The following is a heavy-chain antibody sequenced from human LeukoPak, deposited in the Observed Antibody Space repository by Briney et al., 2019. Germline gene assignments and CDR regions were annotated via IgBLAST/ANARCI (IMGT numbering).Heavy chain of an antibody. D-gene: IGHD2-15*01. J-gene: IGHJ3*02. CDR3: ARPPRYCSGGSCLNDAFDI. V-gene: IGHV5-51*01. CDR1: GYSFTNYW. CDR2: IYPGDSDT. Sequence: GESLQISCKGSGYSFTNYWIGWVRQMPGKGLEWMGIIYPGDSDTRYSPSFQGQVTISADKSISTAYLQWSSLKASDTAMYYCARPPRYCSGGSCLNDAFDIWGQGTMVTVSS.